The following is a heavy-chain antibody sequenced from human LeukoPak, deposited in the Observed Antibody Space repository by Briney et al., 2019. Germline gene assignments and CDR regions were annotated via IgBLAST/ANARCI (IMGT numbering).Heavy chain of an antibody. CDR1: GGSISSGSYY. CDR3: ASGRGYYRY. D-gene: IGHD3-3*01. V-gene: IGHV4-61*02. CDR2: VYTTGRS. Sequence: SQTLSLTCTVSGGSISSGSYYWSWIRQPAGKGLEWIGIVYTTGRSIYNRSLRSRSTISVDTSKNQFSLKVSSVTAADTAVYYCASGRGYYRYWGQGTLVSVSS. J-gene: IGHJ4*02.